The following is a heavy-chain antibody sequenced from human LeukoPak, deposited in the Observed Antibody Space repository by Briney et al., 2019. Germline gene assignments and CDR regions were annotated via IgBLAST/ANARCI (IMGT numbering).Heavy chain of an antibody. V-gene: IGHV3-30*02. CDR3: ARQIGVSTDY. Sequence: PGESLRLSCAASRFTFGSFDMHWVRQAPGKGLEWVTFIRFDGSNKYYADSVKGRFTISRDNSKNTLYLQMSSLRPGDTAVYYCARQIGVSTDYGGKGTLVTVSS. J-gene: IGHJ4*02. CDR2: IRFDGSNK. D-gene: IGHD5/OR15-5a*01. CDR1: RFTFGSFD.